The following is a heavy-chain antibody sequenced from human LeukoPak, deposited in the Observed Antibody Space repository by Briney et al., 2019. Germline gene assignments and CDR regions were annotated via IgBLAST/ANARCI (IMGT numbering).Heavy chain of an antibody. CDR3: AFGDGFDM. J-gene: IGHJ3*02. Sequence: HPGGSLRLSCAASGFTFSNYWMSWVRQAPGKGLEWVANIKEDGSEIHYVDSVKGRFSISRDNAKNSLYLQMESLRAEDTAVYYCAFGDGFDMWGQGTLVTVSS. CDR1: GFTFSNYW. CDR2: IKEDGSEI. V-gene: IGHV3-7*01. D-gene: IGHD3-16*01.